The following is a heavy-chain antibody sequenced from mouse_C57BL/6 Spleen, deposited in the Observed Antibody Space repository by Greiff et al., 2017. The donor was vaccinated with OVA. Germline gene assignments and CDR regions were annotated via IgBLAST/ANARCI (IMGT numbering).Heavy chain of an antibody. CDR3: ARSYSNPFAY. V-gene: IGHV1-26*01. J-gene: IGHJ3*01. CDR2: INPNNGGT. CDR1: GYTFTDHY. D-gene: IGHD2-5*01. Sequence: EVQLQQSGPELVKPGASVKISCKASGYTFTDHYMNWVKQSHGKSLEWFGDINPNNGGTSYNQKFKGKATLTVDKSSSTAYMELRSLTSEDSAVYYCARSYSNPFAYWGQGTLVTVSA.